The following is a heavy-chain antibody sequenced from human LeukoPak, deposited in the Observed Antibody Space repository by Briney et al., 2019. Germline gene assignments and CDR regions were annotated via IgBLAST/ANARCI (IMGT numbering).Heavy chain of an antibody. J-gene: IGHJ3*02. D-gene: IGHD3-3*01. CDR2: IYSGGST. V-gene: IGHV3-66*02. CDR3: ARDFDAFDI. CDR1: GFTVSKNY. Sequence: GGSLRLSCTASGFTVSKNYMSWVRQAPGKGLEWVSVIYSGGSTYYADSVKGRFTISRDNSKNTLYLQVNSLRTEDTAVYYCARDFDAFDIWAQGTMVTVSS.